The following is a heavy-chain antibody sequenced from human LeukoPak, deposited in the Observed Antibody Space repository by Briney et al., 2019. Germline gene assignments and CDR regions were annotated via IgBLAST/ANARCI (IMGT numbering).Heavy chain of an antibody. V-gene: IGHV3-49*03. J-gene: IGHJ3*02. Sequence: GGSLRLSCTASGFTFGDYAMSWFRQAPGKGLEWVGFIRSKAYGGTTEYAASVKGRFTISRDDSKSIAYLQMNSLKTEDTAVYYCTRVGVVVEAQAFDIWGQGTMVTVSS. CDR2: IRSKAYGGTT. CDR1: GFTFGDYA. D-gene: IGHD2-15*01. CDR3: TRVGVVVEAQAFDI.